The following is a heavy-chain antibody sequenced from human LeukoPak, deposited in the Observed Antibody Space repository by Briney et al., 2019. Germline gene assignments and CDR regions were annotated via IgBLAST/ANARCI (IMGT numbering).Heavy chain of an antibody. V-gene: IGHV1-18*01. D-gene: IGHD3-10*01. CDR1: GYTFTSYG. J-gene: IGHJ4*02. CDR2: ISAYNGNT. Sequence: GASVKVSFKASGYTFTSYGISGVRQAPGQGLEWMGWISAYNGNTNYAQKLQGRVTMTTDTSTSTDYMELRSLRSDDTAVYYCARALAYYGSGSYPFDYWGQGTLVTVSS. CDR3: ARALAYYGSGSYPFDY.